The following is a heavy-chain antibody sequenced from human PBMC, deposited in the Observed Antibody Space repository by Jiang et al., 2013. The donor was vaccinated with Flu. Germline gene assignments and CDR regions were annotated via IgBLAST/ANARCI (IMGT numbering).Heavy chain of an antibody. CDR3: ARAPRSWLQKYLDAFDV. CDR2: INSDGSST. D-gene: IGHD5-24*01. V-gene: IGHV3-74*01. CDR1: GFNLSDYW. J-gene: IGHJ3*01. Sequence: VQLVESGGGLVQPGGSLRLSCAASGFNLSDYWMHWVRQAPGKGLVWVSRINSDGSSTSYADSVKGRVTISRDNAKNTLYLQMNSLRAEDTAVYYCARAPRSWLQKYLDAFDVWGQGTMVTVSS.